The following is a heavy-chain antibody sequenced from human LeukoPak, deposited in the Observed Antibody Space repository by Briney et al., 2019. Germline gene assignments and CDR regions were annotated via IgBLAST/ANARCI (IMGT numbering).Heavy chain of an antibody. Sequence: PGRSLRLSCAASGFTFSSYGMHWVRQAPGKGLEWVAVIWYDGSNKYYADSVKGRFTISRDNSKNTLYLQMNSLRAEDTAVYYCARPQGEETAMVIWRYFDYWGQGTLVTVSS. V-gene: IGHV3-33*01. CDR1: GFTFSSYG. CDR3: ARPQGEETAMVIWRYFDY. J-gene: IGHJ4*02. CDR2: IWYDGSNK. D-gene: IGHD5-18*01.